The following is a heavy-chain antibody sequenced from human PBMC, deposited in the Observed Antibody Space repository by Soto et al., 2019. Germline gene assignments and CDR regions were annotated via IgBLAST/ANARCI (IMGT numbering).Heavy chain of an antibody. CDR1: GGTFSSYA. CDR2: IIPIFGTA. V-gene: IGHV1-69*13. D-gene: IGHD6-19*01. Sequence: GASVKVSCKASGGTFSSYANSWVRQAPGQGLEWMGGIIPIFGTANYAQKFQGRVTITADESTSTAYMELSSLRSEDTAVYYCARVKAVVSRFPHLYGMDVWGQGTTVTVS. CDR3: ARVKAVVSRFPHLYGMDV. J-gene: IGHJ6*02.